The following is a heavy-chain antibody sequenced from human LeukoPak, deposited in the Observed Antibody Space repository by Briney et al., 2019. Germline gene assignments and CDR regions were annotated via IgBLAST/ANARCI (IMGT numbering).Heavy chain of an antibody. V-gene: IGHV6-1*01. CDR2: TYYSSKWYT. J-gene: IGHJ4*02. Sequence: SQTLSLTCANSGDSLSSAWNWIRHSPSRGLEWLGWTYYSSKWYTDYAVSVKGRVTINPDTSKNPLSLQLSSVTAEDTAVYYCARGWLRSGFDLWGQGTLVTVSS. CDR3: ARGWLRSGFDL. CDR1: GDSLSSA. D-gene: IGHD5-12*01.